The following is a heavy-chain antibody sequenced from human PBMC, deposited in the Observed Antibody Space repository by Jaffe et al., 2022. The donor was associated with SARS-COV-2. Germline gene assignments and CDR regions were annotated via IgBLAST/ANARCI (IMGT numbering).Heavy chain of an antibody. CDR1: GFTFSSYA. Sequence: EVQLVESGGGLVQPGGSLRLSCAASGFTFSSYAMSWVRQAPGKGLEWVSAISGSGGSTYYADSVKGRFTISRDNSKNTLYLQMNSLRAEDTAVYYCAKDVHYYDSSGYYGLPNDAFDIWGQGTMVTVSS. D-gene: IGHD3-22*01. CDR2: ISGSGGST. J-gene: IGHJ3*02. V-gene: IGHV3-23*04. CDR3: AKDVHYYDSSGYYGLPNDAFDI.